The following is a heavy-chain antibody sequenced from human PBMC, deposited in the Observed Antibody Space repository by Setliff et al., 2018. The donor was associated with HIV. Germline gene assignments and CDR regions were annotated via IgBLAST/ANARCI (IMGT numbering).Heavy chain of an antibody. CDR1: GYSFTNYG. V-gene: IGHV1-18*01. CDR3: ARAYDTLSGYYDY. CDR2: ISVYNGYT. J-gene: IGHJ4*02. D-gene: IGHD3-9*01. Sequence: ASVKVSCKASGYSFTNYGLNWVRQAPGQGLEWMGWISVYNGYTNYAQNLQDRVTMTTDTSTSTAYMELRSLRSDDTAVYYCARAYDTLSGYYDYWGQGTQVTVS.